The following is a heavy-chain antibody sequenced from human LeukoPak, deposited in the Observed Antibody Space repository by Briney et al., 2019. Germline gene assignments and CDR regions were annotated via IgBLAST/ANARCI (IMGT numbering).Heavy chain of an antibody. CDR3: MTRDTSGY. V-gene: IGHV3-64D*09. D-gene: IGHD3-10*01. Sequence: GGSLRLSCSGSGLTPSTYAMHWVRQAPGKGLEYVSAIDTDGGGTYYADSVKGRFTISRDKSKNTLYLQMRSLRAEDTAVYCCMTRDTSGYWGQGTLVTVSS. J-gene: IGHJ4*02. CDR2: IDTDGGGT. CDR1: GLTPSTYA.